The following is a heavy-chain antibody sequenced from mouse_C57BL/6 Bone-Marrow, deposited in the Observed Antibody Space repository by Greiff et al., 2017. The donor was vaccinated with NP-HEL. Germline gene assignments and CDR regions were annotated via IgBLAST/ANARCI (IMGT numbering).Heavy chain of an antibody. V-gene: IGHV14-4*01. CDR3: TTSYYYGRGGFAY. Sequence: EVKLVESGAELVRPGASVKLSCTASGFNIKDDYMHWVKQRPEQGLEWIGWIDPENGDTEYASKFQGKATITADTSSNTAYLQLSSLTSEDTAVYYCTTSYYYGRGGFAYWGQGTLVTVSA. CDR1: GFNIKDDY. J-gene: IGHJ3*01. D-gene: IGHD1-1*01. CDR2: IDPENGDT.